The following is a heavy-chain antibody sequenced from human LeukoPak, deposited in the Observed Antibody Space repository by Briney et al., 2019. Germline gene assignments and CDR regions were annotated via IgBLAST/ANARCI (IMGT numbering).Heavy chain of an antibody. CDR3: AIGGRYFYSRDAFDI. Sequence: TGGSLRLSCAASGFTFSSYAMHWVRQAPGKGLEWVAVISYDGSNKYYADSVKGRFTISRDNSKNTLYLQMNSLRAEDTAVYYGAIGGRYFYSRDAFDIWGQGTMVTVSS. V-gene: IGHV3-30*04. CDR2: ISYDGSNK. CDR1: GFTFSSYA. D-gene: IGHD3-9*01. J-gene: IGHJ3*02.